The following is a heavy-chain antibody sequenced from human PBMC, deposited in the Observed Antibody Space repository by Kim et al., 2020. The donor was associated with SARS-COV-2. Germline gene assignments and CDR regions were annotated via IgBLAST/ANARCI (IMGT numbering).Heavy chain of an antibody. D-gene: IGHD5-18*01. CDR1: GGSFSGYY. CDR2: INHSGST. Sequence: SETLSLTCAVYGGSFSGYYWSWIRQPPGKGLEWIGEINHSGSTNYNPSLKSRVTISGDTTKNQFSLKLSSVTAADTAVYYCAREGRYSYGYHRNRPGYFYGMYVWGQWTMVTVSS. V-gene: IGHV4-34*01. CDR3: AREGRYSYGYHRNRPGYFYGMYV. J-gene: IGHJ6*02.